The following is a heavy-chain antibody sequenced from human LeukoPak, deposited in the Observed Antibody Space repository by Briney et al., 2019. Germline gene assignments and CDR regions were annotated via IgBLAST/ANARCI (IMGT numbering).Heavy chain of an antibody. CDR2: IYYSGDT. Sequence: PSETLSLTCTVSRGSISGYSWSWIRQSPGGGLEWIGYIYYSGDTAYNPSLRSRVTMSVDTSKNQFSLQLRSMTTADTAVDYCVRCPYGASISKWFDPWGQGTQVIVSP. D-gene: IGHD4/OR15-4a*01. CDR1: RGSISGYS. V-gene: IGHV4-59*01. J-gene: IGHJ5*02. CDR3: VRCPYGASISKWFDP.